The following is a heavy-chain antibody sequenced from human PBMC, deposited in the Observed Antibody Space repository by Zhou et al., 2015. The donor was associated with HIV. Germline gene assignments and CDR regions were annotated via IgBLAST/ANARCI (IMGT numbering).Heavy chain of an antibody. V-gene: IGHV1-8*01. Sequence: QVQLVQSGAEVKKPGASVKVSCKASGYTFTSYDINWVRQATGQGLEWMGWMNPNSGNTGYAQKFQGRVTMTRNTSISTAYMELSSLRSEDTAVYYCARHILTGPNYYYYYGMDVWGQGTTVTVSS. CDR3: ARHILTGPNYYYYYGMDV. CDR2: MNPNSGNT. D-gene: IGHD3-9*01. J-gene: IGHJ6*02. CDR1: GYTFTSYD.